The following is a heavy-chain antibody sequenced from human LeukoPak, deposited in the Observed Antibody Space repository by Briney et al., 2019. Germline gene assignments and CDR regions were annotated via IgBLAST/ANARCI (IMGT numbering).Heavy chain of an antibody. CDR1: GYTFTGYY. J-gene: IGHJ3*02. CDR3: ARRAKGDGFDI. V-gene: IGHV1-2*02. CDR2: INPNSGGT. Sequence: GSVKVSCKASGYTFTGYYMHWVRQAPGRGLEWMGWINPNSGGTNYAQKFQGRVTMTRDTSISTAHMELSRLRSDDTAVYYCARRAKGDGFDIWGRGTMVTVSS.